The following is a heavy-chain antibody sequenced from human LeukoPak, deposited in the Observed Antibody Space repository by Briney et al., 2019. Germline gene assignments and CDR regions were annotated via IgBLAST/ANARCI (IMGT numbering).Heavy chain of an antibody. Sequence: PSETLSLTCTVSGYSISSGYYWGWIRQPPGKGLEWIGSIYYSGSTYYNPSLMSRVTISVDTSKNQFSLKLSSVTASDTAVYYCATSPVTTWWFDPWGQGTLVTVSS. V-gene: IGHV4-38-2*02. CDR1: GYSISSGYY. CDR2: IYYSGST. D-gene: IGHD4-17*01. CDR3: ATSPVTTWWFDP. J-gene: IGHJ5*02.